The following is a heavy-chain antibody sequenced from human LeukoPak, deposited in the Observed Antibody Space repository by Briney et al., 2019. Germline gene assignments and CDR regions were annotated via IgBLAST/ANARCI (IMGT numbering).Heavy chain of an antibody. V-gene: IGHV4-39*07. Sequence: PSETLSLTCAVSGASISGSNYYWGWIRQPPGKGLEWIGNIYSSGSTYYNASLQSRVTISVDTSKNQFSLELSSVTAADTALYYCARDYGGWYYFDYWGQGTLVTVSS. CDR3: ARDYGGWYYFDY. CDR1: GASISGSNYY. J-gene: IGHJ4*02. CDR2: IYSSGST. D-gene: IGHD6-19*01.